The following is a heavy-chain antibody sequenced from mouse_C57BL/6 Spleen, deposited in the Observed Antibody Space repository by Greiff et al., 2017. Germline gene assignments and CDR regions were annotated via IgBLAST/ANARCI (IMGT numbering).Heavy chain of an antibody. CDR1: GYAFSSSW. CDR2: IYPGDGDT. CDR3: ARWLLPFDY. D-gene: IGHD2-3*01. J-gene: IGHJ2*01. V-gene: IGHV1-82*01. Sequence: QVQLQQSGPELVKPGASVKISCKASGYAFSSSWMNWVKQRPGKGLEWIGRIYPGDGDTNYNGKFKGKATLTADKSSSTAYMQLSSLTSEASAVYFCARWLLPFDYGGQGTTLTVSA.